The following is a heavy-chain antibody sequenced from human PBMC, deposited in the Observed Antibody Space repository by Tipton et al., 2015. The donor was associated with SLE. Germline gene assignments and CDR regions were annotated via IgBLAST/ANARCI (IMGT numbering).Heavy chain of an antibody. V-gene: IGHV3-11*05. D-gene: IGHD4-17*01. J-gene: IGHJ4*02. CDR1: GFTFSDAW. CDR3: ARVRGYGDYTPDY. Sequence: SLRLSCAASGFTFSDAWMSWVRQAPGKGLEWVSYISSSSSYTNYADSVKGRFTISRDNSKNTLYLQMNSLRAEDTAVYYCARVRGYGDYTPDYWGQGTLVTVSS. CDR2: ISSSSSYT.